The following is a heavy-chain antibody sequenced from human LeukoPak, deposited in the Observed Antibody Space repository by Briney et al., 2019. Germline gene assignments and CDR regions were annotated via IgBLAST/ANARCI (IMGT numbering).Heavy chain of an antibody. J-gene: IGHJ4*02. Sequence: ASVKVSCKASGYTFTGYYMHWVRQAPGQGLEWMGWINPNSGGTNYAQKFQGWVTMTRDTSISTAYMELSRLRSDDTAVYYCARASTVTNSDFDYWSQGTLVTVSS. V-gene: IGHV1-2*04. CDR1: GYTFTGYY. D-gene: IGHD4-17*01. CDR3: ARASTVTNSDFDY. CDR2: INPNSGGT.